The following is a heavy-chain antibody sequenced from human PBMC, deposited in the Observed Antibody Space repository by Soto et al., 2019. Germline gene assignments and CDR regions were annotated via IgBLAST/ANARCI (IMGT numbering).Heavy chain of an antibody. V-gene: IGHV1-69*06. CDR2: IIPIFGTA. CDR3: ARDSKLWLPYYYYYGIDV. Sequence: SVKVACKASGGTFRGYAISWVRQAPGQGLEWMGGIIPIFGTANYAQKFQGRVTITADKSTSTAYMELSSLRSEDTAAYYCARDSKLWLPYYYYYGIDVWGQGTTVTVSS. CDR1: GGTFRGYA. D-gene: IGHD5-18*01. J-gene: IGHJ6*02.